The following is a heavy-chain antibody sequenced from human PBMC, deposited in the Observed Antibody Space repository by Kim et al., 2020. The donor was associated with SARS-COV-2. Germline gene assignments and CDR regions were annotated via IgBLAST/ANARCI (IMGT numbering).Heavy chain of an antibody. Sequence: GGSLRLSCAASGFTFSSYEMNWVRQAPGKGLEWVSYISSSGSTIYYADSVKGRFTISRDNAKNSLYLQMNSLRAEDTAVYYCARDRDSDDYVWGSYRPGDAFDIWGQGTMVTVSS. CDR1: GFTFSSYE. V-gene: IGHV3-48*03. CDR2: ISSSGSTI. CDR3: ARDRDSDDYVWGSYRPGDAFDI. D-gene: IGHD3-16*02. J-gene: IGHJ3*02.